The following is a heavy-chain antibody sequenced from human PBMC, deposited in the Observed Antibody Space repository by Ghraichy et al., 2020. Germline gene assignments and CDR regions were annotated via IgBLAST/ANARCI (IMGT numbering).Heavy chain of an antibody. J-gene: IGHJ4*02. D-gene: IGHD6-6*01. V-gene: IGHV3-30*02. CDR2: IRYDGSNK. Sequence: GGSLRLSCAASGFTFSSYGMHWVRQAPGKGLEWVAFIRYDGSNKYYADSVKGRFTISRDNSKNTLYLQMNSLRAEDTAVYYCAKDWIAARKLFDYWGQGTLVTVSS. CDR3: AKDWIAARKLFDY. CDR1: GFTFSSYG.